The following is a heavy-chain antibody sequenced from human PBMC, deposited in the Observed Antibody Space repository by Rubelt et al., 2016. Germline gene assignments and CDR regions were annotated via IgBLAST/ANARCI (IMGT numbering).Heavy chain of an antibody. CDR2: ISYDGSNK. J-gene: IGHJ4*02. Sequence: QVQLVESGGGVVQPGRSLRLSCAASGFTFSSYGMHWVRQAPGKGLEWVAVISYDGSNKYYADSVKGRFTSCRDKSKNTLYLQMNSLRAEDTALYYCAKARWSVGTGYFDYWGQGTLVTVSS. CDR3: AKARWSVGTGYFDY. V-gene: IGHV3-33*05. D-gene: IGHD4-23*01. CDR1: GFTFSSYG.